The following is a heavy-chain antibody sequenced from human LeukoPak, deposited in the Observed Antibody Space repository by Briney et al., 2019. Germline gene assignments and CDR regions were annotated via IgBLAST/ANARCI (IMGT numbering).Heavy chain of an antibody. D-gene: IGHD5-24*01. J-gene: IGHJ4*02. CDR3: ARSGGDRVEMPTIIDY. V-gene: IGHV4-61*08. CDR1: GGSVSSGGYY. Sequence: SETLSLTCTVSGGSVSSGGYYWSWIRQPPGKGLEWIGYIHYSGSTKYNPSLKSRVTILVDTSKNQFSLRLSSVTAADTAVYYCARSGGDRVEMPTIIDYWGQGILVTVSS. CDR2: IHYSGST.